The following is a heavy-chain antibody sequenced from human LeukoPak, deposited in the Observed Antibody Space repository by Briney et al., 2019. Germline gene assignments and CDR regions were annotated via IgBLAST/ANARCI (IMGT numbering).Heavy chain of an antibody. CDR2: INSDGSIT. Sequence: GSLRLSCAASGFTFTTYWMHWVRQARGKGLVWVSHINSDGSITSYADSVKGRFTISRDNAKNTLYLQMNSLRAEDTAVYYCARDAVDTANAVWGQGTTVTVSS. CDR1: GFTFTTYW. J-gene: IGHJ6*02. D-gene: IGHD5-18*01. V-gene: IGHV3-74*01. CDR3: ARDAVDTANAV.